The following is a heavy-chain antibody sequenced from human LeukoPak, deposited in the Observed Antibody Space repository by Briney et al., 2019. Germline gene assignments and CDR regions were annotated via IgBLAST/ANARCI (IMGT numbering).Heavy chain of an antibody. CDR1: GYTFTSYY. D-gene: IGHD1-26*01. V-gene: IGHV1-46*01. CDR3: ARDVGPRQLDY. Sequence: GASVKVSCKASGYTFTSYYMHWVRQAPGQGLEWMGIINPSVGSTNYVQKFQGRVTMTRDMSTSTVYMELSSLRSEDSAVYFYARDVGPRQLDYWGQGTLVTVSS. CDR2: INPSVGST. J-gene: IGHJ4*02.